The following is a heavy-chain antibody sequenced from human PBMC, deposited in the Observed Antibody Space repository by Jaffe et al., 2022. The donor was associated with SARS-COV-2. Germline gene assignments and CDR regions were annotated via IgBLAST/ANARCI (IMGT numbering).Heavy chain of an antibody. Sequence: QVQLVQSGAEVKKPGASVKVSCKASGYTFTGYYMHWVRQAPGQGLEWMGWINPNSGGTNYAQKFQGRVTMTRDTSISTAYMELSRLRSDDTAVYYCARDIVVVPAATYYYYYGMDVWGQGTTVTVSS. CDR3: ARDIVVVPAATYYYYYGMDV. J-gene: IGHJ6*02. CDR1: GYTFTGYY. CDR2: INPNSGGT. V-gene: IGHV1-2*02. D-gene: IGHD2-2*01.